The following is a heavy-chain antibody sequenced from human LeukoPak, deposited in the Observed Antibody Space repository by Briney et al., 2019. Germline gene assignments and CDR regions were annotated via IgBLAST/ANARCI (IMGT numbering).Heavy chain of an antibody. D-gene: IGHD3-16*01. J-gene: IGHJ4*02. CDR1: GASISSYY. CDR3: AKGRASHEY. V-gene: IGHV4-59*01. Sequence: SETLSLTCTVSGASISSYYWSWIRQPPGKGLEWIGSIYYSGTTNYNPSLKSRVTISIDTSKNQFSLELTSVTAADTAVFYCAKGRASHEYWGQGNLVTVSS. CDR2: IYYSGTT.